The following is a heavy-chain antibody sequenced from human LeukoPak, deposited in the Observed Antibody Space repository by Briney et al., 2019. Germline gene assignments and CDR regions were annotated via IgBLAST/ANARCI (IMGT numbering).Heavy chain of an antibody. CDR3: VRGGRAATDNYFDP. Sequence: SETLSLTCAVSGGSISSYFWNWIRQPAGKGLEWIGRIYTSGNTNYSPSLRSRVTMSVDTSKNQFSLKLSSVTAADTAVYYCVRGGRAATDNYFDPWGQGTLVTVSS. D-gene: IGHD1-1*01. CDR1: GGSISSYF. V-gene: IGHV4-4*07. CDR2: IYTSGNT. J-gene: IGHJ5*02.